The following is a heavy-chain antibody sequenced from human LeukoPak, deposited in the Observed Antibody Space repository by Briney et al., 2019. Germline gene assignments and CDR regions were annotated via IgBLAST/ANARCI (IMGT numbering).Heavy chain of an antibody. CDR3: TRRWDSSGYFLPLDY. D-gene: IGHD3-22*01. Sequence: GGSLRLSCAASGFTFSGSAMHWVRQASGKGLEWVGRIRSKANSYATAHAASVKGRFTISRDDSKNTAYLQMNSLKTEDTAVYYCTRRWDSSGYFLPLDYWGQGTLVTVSS. CDR1: GFTFSGSA. CDR2: IRSKANSYAT. J-gene: IGHJ4*02. V-gene: IGHV3-73*01.